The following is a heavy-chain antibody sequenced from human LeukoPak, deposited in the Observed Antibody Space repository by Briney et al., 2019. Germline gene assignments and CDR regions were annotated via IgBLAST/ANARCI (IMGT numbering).Heavy chain of an antibody. V-gene: IGHV3-30*02. Sequence: GGSLRLSCAASGFTFTYAIHWVRQAPGKGLEWVTFVRYDGSNKYYADSVKGRFTISRDNSKNTLYLQMNSLRAEDTAVYYCAKARTRGYSYGSFDYWGRGTLVTVSS. CDR1: GFTFTYA. CDR2: VRYDGSNK. D-gene: IGHD5-18*01. CDR3: AKARTRGYSYGSFDY. J-gene: IGHJ4*02.